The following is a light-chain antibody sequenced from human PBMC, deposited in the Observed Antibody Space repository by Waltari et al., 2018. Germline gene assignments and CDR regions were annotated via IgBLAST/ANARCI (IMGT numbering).Light chain of an antibody. Sequence: QSALTQPASVSGSPGQSITISCTGTTRDIGGYNYVSWYQQHPGKAPKLLISDVRNRPSGVSNRFSGSKSGNTASLTISGLQAEDESDYYCSSYTSDSTWVFGGGTRLTVL. J-gene: IGLJ3*02. CDR1: TRDIGGYNY. CDR2: DVR. CDR3: SSYTSDSTWV. V-gene: IGLV2-14*03.